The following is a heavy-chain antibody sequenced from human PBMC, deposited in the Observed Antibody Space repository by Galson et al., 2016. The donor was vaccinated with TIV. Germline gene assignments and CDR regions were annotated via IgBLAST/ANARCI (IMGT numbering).Heavy chain of an antibody. J-gene: IGHJ6*02. CDR2: IDWDSDK. CDR3: ARNSGHYYGMDV. CDR1: GFSLRTSGMC. Sequence: PALVKPTQTLTLTCSFSGFSLRTSGMCVSWIRQPPGKALEWLARIDWDSDKYYNASLKTRVPISKDTSKNQVVLTMTNMDQVDTGTYYCARNSGHYYGMDVWGQGTTVTVSS. V-gene: IGHV2-70*11.